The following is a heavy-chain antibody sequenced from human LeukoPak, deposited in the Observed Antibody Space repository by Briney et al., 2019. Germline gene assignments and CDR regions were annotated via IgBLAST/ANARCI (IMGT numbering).Heavy chain of an antibody. Sequence: GGSLRLSCAASGFTFSSYAMSWVRQAPGKGLKWVSAISGSGGSTYYADSVKGRFTISRDNSKNTLYLQMNSLRAEDTAVYYCAKSHYYDSSGYVYWGQGTLVTVSS. CDR3: AKSHYYDSSGYVY. CDR1: GFTFSSYA. V-gene: IGHV3-23*01. CDR2: ISGSGGST. J-gene: IGHJ4*02. D-gene: IGHD3-22*01.